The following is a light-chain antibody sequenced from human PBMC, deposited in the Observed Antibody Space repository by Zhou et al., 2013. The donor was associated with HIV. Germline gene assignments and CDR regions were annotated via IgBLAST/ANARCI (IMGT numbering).Light chain of an antibody. CDR2: GAS. J-gene: IGKJ2*01. CDR3: QQYNNWPPMYT. Sequence: EIVLTQSPGTLSLSPGERATLSCRASQNIRNSYLAWYQQKPGQAPRLLIYGASSRATGIPDRFSGSGSGTEFTLTISSMQSEDFAVYYCQQYNNWPPMYTFGQGTRLEI. V-gene: IGKV3-20*01. CDR1: QNIRNSY.